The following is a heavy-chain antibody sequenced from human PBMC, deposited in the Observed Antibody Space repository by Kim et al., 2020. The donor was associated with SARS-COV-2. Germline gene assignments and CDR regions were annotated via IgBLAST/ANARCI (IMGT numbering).Heavy chain of an antibody. CDR2: ISYDGSNK. D-gene: IGHD5-12*01. CDR1: GFTFSSYA. J-gene: IGHJ6*02. V-gene: IGHV3-30-3*01. Sequence: GGSLRLSCAASGFTFSSYAMHWVRQAPGKGLEWVAVISYDGSNKYYADSVKGRFTISRDNSKNTLDLQMNSLRAEDTAVYYCARDMVGEMATIYYYYGMDVWGQGTTVTVSS. CDR3: ARDMVGEMATIYYYYGMDV.